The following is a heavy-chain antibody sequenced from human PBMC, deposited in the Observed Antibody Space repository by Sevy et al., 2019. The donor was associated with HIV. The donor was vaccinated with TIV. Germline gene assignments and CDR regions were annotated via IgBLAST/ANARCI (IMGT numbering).Heavy chain of an antibody. CDR3: ATTKDYYDISGYPFDS. D-gene: IGHD3-22*01. J-gene: IGHJ4*02. CDR2: FDPEDGET. Sequence: ASVKVSCKVTGYTLTELSLHWVRQTSVKGLEWMGSFDPEDGETIYAQKFQGRITMTEDTSTDTAYMELGSLRSEDTAVYYCATTKDYYDISGYPFDSWGQGTLVTVSS. V-gene: IGHV1-24*01. CDR1: GYTLTELS.